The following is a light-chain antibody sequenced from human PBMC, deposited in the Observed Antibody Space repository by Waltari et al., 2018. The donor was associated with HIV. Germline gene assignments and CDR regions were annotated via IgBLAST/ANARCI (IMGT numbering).Light chain of an antibody. Sequence: QSVLTQSPSASGTPGQGVTISCSGSSSNIGSTHVYWYQQFPGTTPKLLIYRNNQRPAGVPDRFSGSKSGTSASLAISGLRSEDEADYYCAAWDDSLSGGVFGGGTKLTVL. CDR2: RNN. J-gene: IGLJ2*01. V-gene: IGLV1-47*01. CDR1: SSNIGSTH. CDR3: AAWDDSLSGGV.